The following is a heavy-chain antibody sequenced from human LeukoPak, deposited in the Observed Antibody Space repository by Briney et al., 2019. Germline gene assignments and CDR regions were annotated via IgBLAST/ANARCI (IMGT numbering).Heavy chain of an antibody. CDR2: ISGSGGST. CDR1: GFTFSSYA. V-gene: IGHV3-23*01. CDR3: AKHRYDILTGYYKGEYYYYYMDV. D-gene: IGHD3-9*01. Sequence: GGSLRLSCAASGFTFSSYAMSWVRQAPGKGLEWVSAISGSGGSTYYADPVKGRFTISRDNSKNTLYLQMNSPRAEDTAVYYCAKHRYDILTGYYKGEYYYYYMDVWGKGTTVTISS. J-gene: IGHJ6*03.